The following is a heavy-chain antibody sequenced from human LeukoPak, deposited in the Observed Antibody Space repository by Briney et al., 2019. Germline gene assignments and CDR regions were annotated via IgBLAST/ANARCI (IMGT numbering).Heavy chain of an antibody. J-gene: IGHJ3*02. CDR3: ARRKVTVFDNFDI. Sequence: AGGSLRLSCAASGFTFSSYSMNWVRQSPGKGLEWIGQIYHTGSTDYKPSLKSRVSLSVDKSKNQFSLRLSSVTAADTAVYYCARRKVTVFDNFDIWGQGTMVIVSS. CDR1: GFTFSSYSM. V-gene: IGHV4-4*02. D-gene: IGHD2-21*02. CDR2: IYHTGST.